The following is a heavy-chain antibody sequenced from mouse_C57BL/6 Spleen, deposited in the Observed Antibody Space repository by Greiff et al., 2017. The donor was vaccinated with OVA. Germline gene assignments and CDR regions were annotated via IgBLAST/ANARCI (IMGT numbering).Heavy chain of an antibody. CDR2: IDPSDSYT. V-gene: IGHV1-69*01. J-gene: IGHJ3*01. Sequence: QVQLKQPGAELVMPGASVKLSCKASGYTFTSYWMHWVKQRPGQGLEWIGEIDPSDSYTNYNQKFKGKSTLTVDKSSSTAYMQLSSLTSEDSAVYYCARRDYWGQGTLVTVSA. CDR3: ARRDY. D-gene: IGHD3-3*01. CDR1: GYTFTSYW.